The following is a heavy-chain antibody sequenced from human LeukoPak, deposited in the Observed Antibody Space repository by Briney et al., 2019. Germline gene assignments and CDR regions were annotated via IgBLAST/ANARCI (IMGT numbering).Heavy chain of an antibody. CDR1: GYTFTGYY. J-gene: IGHJ4*02. Sequence: ASVKVSCKASGYTFTGYYMHWVRQAPGQGLEWMGWINPNSGGTNYAQKFQGRVTMTRDTSISTAYMELSSLRSEDTAVYYCASLGVAGTGRSYWGQGTLVTVSS. CDR2: INPNSGGT. V-gene: IGHV1-2*02. D-gene: IGHD6-19*01. CDR3: ASLGVAGTGRSY.